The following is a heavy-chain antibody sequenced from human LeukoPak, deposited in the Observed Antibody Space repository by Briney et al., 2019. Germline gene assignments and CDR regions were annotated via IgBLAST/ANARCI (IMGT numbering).Heavy chain of an antibody. CDR3: ARDGYNRGGNAFDI. V-gene: IGHV4-39*07. CDR2: INHSGST. J-gene: IGHJ3*02. D-gene: IGHD5-24*01. Sequence: SETLSPTCTVSGGSISSSSYYWGWIRQPPGKGLEWIGEINHSGSTNYNPSLKSRVTISVDTSKNQFSLKLSSVTAADTAVYYCARDGYNRGGNAFDIWGQGTMVTVSS. CDR1: GGSISSSSYY.